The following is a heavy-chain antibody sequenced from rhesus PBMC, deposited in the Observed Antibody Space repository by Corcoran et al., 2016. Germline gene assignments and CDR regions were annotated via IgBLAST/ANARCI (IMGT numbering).Heavy chain of an antibody. J-gene: IGHJ4*01. CDR3: ARDRIAFDY. CDR1: GGSISSGYYY. CDR2: ITYSGST. Sequence: QVQLQESGPGLVKPSETLSLTCAVSGGSISSGYYYWSWFRQPPGKGLEWIGYITYSGSTSYNPSLKSRVTISRDTSKNQFSLKLSSVTAADTAVYYCARDRIAFDYWGQGVLVTVSS. D-gene: IGHD2-2*01. V-gene: IGHV4-122*02.